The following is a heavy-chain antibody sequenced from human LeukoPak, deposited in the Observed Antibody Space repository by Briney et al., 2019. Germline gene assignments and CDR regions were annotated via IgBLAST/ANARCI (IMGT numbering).Heavy chain of an antibody. CDR2: INGGGGST. V-gene: IGHV3-23*01. Sequence: GGSLRLSCAASGFTFSTYGMSWVRQALGKGLEWVSAINGGGGSTYYADSVKGRFTISRDNSKNTLYLQMNSLRAEDTAVYYCAGGVSSGWYRYNWFDPWGQGTLVTVSS. D-gene: IGHD6-19*01. J-gene: IGHJ5*02. CDR3: AGGVSSGWYRYNWFDP. CDR1: GFTFSTYG.